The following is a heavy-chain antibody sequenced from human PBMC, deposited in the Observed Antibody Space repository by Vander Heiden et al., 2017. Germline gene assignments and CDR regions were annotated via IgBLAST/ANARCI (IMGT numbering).Heavy chain of an antibody. CDR2: ISSSSTYI. CDR1: GFPFSRYS. Sequence: EVQLVESGGGLVKPGGSLRISCSASGFPFSRYSMSWVRQAPGKGLEGVSSISSSSTYIHYADSVKGRCTISRDNAKNSLCLQMNSLRVEDTAVYYCASRGYCGGDNCLHHFDYWGQGTLVTASS. J-gene: IGHJ4*02. CDR3: ASRGYCGGDNCLHHFDY. V-gene: IGHV3-21*01. D-gene: IGHD2-15*01.